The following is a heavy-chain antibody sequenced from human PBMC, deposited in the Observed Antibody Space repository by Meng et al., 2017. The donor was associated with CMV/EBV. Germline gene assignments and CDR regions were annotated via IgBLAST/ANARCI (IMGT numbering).Heavy chain of an antibody. D-gene: IGHD6-6*01. CDR1: GFTFSDSY. CDR2: ISSSGSTI. J-gene: IGHJ5*02. Sequence: ASGFTFSDSYMSWIRQAPGKGLEWVSYISSSGSTIYYADSVKGRFTISRDNAKNSLYLQMNSLRAEDTAVYYCARGGAARLRGWIDPWGQGTLVTVSS. CDR3: ARGGAARLRGWIDP. V-gene: IGHV3-11*01.